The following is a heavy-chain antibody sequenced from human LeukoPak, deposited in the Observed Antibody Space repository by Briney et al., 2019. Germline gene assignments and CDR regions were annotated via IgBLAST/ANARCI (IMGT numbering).Heavy chain of an antibody. D-gene: IGHD5-18*01. J-gene: IGHJ6*03. V-gene: IGHV3-48*01. CDR3: ARGGVDTAMVYYYYYYMDV. Sequence: GGSLRLSCAASGFTFSSYSMNWVRRAPGKGLEWVSYISSSSSTIYYADSVKGRFTISRDNAKNSLYLQMNSLRAEDTAVYYCARGGVDTAMVYYYYYYMDVWGKGTTVTVSS. CDR1: GFTFSSYS. CDR2: ISSSSSTI.